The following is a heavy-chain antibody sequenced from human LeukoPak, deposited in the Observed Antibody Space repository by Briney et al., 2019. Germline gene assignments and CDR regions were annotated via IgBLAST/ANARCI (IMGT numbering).Heavy chain of an antibody. CDR2: ISSSGSTI. V-gene: IGHV3-48*03. CDR3: AELGITMIGGV. D-gene: IGHD3-10*02. J-gene: IGHJ6*04. CDR1: GFTFSSYE. Sequence: AGGSLRLSCAASGFTFSSYEMNWVRQAPGKGLEWVSYISSSGSTIYYADSVKGRFTISRDNAKNSLYLQMNSLRAEDTAVYYCAELGITMIGGVCGKGTTVTISS.